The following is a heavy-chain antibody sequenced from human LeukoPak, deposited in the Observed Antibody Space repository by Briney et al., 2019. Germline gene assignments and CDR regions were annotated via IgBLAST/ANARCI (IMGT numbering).Heavy chain of an antibody. CDR2: IKQDGSEK. CDR3: ARDYFGGYDYLHYYMDV. Sequence: GGSLRLSCAASGFTFSSYWMSWVRQAPGKGLEWVANIKQDGSEKYYVDSVKGRFTISRDNAKNSLYLQMNSLRAEDTAVYYCARDYFGGYDYLHYYMDVWGKGTTVTVSS. CDR1: GFTFSSYW. V-gene: IGHV3-7*01. D-gene: IGHD5-12*01. J-gene: IGHJ6*03.